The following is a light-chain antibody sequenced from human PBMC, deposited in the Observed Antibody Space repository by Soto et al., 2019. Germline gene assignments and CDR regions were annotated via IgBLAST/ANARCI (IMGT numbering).Light chain of an antibody. J-gene: IGKJ5*01. CDR1: QGISNW. Sequence: DIQMTQSPSSVSASVGDRVTITCRASQGISNWLAWYQQKPGKAPKLLIYDASSLQSEVPSRFNGSGSGTDFTLTISSHEPEDFATYSCQQGNSFPVTFGQGTRREIK. CDR2: DAS. CDR3: QQGNSFPVT. V-gene: IGKV1-12*01.